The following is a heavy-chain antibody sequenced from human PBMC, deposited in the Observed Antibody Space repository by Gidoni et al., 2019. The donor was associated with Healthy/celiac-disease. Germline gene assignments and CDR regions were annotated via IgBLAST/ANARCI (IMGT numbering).Heavy chain of an antibody. V-gene: IGHV3-66*02. Sequence: EVQLVESGGGLVQPGGSLRRSCAASGLTASRNYMSWVRQAPGKGLGWVSVIYSGGSTYYADSVKGRFTISRDNSKNTLYLQMNSLRAEDTAVYYCARLRFLEWLFPAGMDVWGQGTTVTVSS. CDR2: IYSGGST. CDR1: GLTASRNY. J-gene: IGHJ6*02. D-gene: IGHD3-3*01. CDR3: ARLRFLEWLFPAGMDV.